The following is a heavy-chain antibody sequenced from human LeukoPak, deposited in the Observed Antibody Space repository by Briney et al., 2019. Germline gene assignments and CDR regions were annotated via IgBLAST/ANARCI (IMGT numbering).Heavy chain of an antibody. D-gene: IGHD3-3*01. Sequence: SVKVSCKASGYTFTSYGISWVRQAPGQGLEWMGGIIPIFGTANYAQKFQGRVTITADKSTSTAYMELSSLRSEDTAVYYCATSLGFYDFWSGFYWGQGTLVTVSS. J-gene: IGHJ1*01. V-gene: IGHV1-69*06. CDR1: GYTFTSYG. CDR2: IIPIFGTA. CDR3: ATSLGFYDFWSGFY.